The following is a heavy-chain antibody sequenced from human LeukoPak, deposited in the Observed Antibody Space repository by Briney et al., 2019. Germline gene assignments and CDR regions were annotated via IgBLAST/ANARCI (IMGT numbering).Heavy chain of an antibody. CDR3: ASELRYFDWFTGGARYNWFDP. D-gene: IGHD3-9*01. CDR1: GFTFSSYA. V-gene: IGHV3-23*01. Sequence: GGSLRLSCAASGFTFSSYAMSWVRQAPGKGLEWVSAISGSGGSTYYADSVKGRFTISRDNSKNTLYLQMNSLRAEDTAVYYCASELRYFDWFTGGARYNWFDPWGQRTLVTVSS. CDR2: ISGSGGST. J-gene: IGHJ5*02.